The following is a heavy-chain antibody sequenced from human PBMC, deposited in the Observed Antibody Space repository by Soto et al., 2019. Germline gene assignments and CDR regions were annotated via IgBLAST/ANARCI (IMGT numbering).Heavy chain of an antibody. CDR2: IYYSGST. J-gene: IGHJ6*03. V-gene: IGHV4-31*03. D-gene: IGHD4-17*01. CDR3: ARVLTTSTVTRGRGYYYYYMDV. CDR1: GGSISSGGYY. Sequence: SETLSLTCPVSGGSISSGGYYWSWIRQHPGKGLEWIGYIYYSGSTYYNPSLKSRVTISVDTSKNQFSLKLSSVTAADTAVYYCARVLTTSTVTRGRGYYYYYMDVWGKGTTVTVSS.